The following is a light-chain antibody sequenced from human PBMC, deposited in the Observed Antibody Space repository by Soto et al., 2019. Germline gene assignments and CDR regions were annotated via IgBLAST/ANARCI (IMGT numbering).Light chain of an antibody. CDR2: EVS. V-gene: IGLV2-8*01. CDR3: SSYAGSTV. J-gene: IGLJ2*01. CDR1: SSDVGDYNY. Sequence: QSALTQPPSASGSPGQSVTISCTGTSSDVGDYNYVSWYQRHPGKAPKLMIYEVSKRPSGVPDRFSGSKSGNTASLTVSGLQAEDEADYYCSSYAGSTVFGGGTKLTVL.